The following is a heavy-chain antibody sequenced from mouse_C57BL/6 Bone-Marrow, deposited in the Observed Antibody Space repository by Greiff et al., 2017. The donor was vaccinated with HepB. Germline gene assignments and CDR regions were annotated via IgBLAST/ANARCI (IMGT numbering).Heavy chain of an antibody. CDR1: GYSITSGYY. CDR2: ISYDGSN. Sequence: VQLKESGPGLVKPSQSLSLTCSVTGYSITSGYYWNWIRQFPGNKLEWMGYISYDGSNNYNPSLKNRISITRDTSKNQFFLKLNSVTTEDTATYYCARAPITTVEPYWGQGTLVTVSA. J-gene: IGHJ3*01. D-gene: IGHD1-1*01. V-gene: IGHV3-6*01. CDR3: ARAPITTVEPY.